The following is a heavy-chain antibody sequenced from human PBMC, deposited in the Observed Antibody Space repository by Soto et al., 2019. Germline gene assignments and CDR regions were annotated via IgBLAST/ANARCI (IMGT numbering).Heavy chain of an antibody. V-gene: IGHV3-23*01. Sequence: AGSLRLSWAASGCPFSRYAMRWVRQAPGKGLEWVSGIGGSGGDKFYADSVKGRFTVSRDNAENTLSLELNSLRVEDTAIYYCARRSWRGRADYWGQGILVTVSS. D-gene: IGHD3-3*01. CDR2: IGGSGGDK. J-gene: IGHJ4*02. CDR1: GCPFSRYA. CDR3: ARRSWRGRADY.